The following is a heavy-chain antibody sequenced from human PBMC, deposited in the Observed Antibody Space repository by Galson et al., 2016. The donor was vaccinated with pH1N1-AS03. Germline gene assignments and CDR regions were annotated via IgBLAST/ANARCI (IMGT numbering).Heavy chain of an antibody. Sequence: CAISGDSVSSNSVAWNWIRQSPSRGLEWLGRTYYRSRWYNDYALSVKSRVTINPDTSKQQFYLHLNSVTSEDTAVYYCARGRSSAMDVWGQGTTVTVSS. CDR3: ARGRSSAMDV. CDR2: TYYRSRWYN. V-gene: IGHV6-1*01. CDR1: GDSVSSNSVA. J-gene: IGHJ6*02. D-gene: IGHD5/OR15-5a*01.